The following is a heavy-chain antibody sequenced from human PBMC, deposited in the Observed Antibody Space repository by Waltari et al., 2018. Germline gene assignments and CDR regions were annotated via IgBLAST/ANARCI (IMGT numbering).Heavy chain of an antibody. CDR3: ARDRKYYYYGMDV. Sequence: QVQLQESGPGLVKPSETLSLTCAVPGYSISSGYYWGWIGQPPGRGLEWIGSIYHIGSTYYNPSLKSLVTISVDTSKNQFSLKLSSVTAADTAVYYCARDRKYYYYGMDVWGQGTTVTVSS. V-gene: IGHV4-38-2*02. CDR2: IYHIGST. J-gene: IGHJ6*02. CDR1: GYSISSGYY.